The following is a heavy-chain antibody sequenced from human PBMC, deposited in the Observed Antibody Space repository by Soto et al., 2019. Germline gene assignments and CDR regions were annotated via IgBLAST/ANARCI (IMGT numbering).Heavy chain of an antibody. D-gene: IGHD6-19*01. CDR2: ISSSSSYI. CDR1: GFTFSSYS. V-gene: IGHV3-21*01. Sequence: GGSLRLSCAASGFTFSSYSMNWVRQAPGKGLEWVSSISSSSSYIYYADSVKGRFTISRDNAKNSLYLQMNSLRAEDTAVYYCARDRDWTVAGTIDYWGQGTLVTVSS. CDR3: ARDRDWTVAGTIDY. J-gene: IGHJ4*02.